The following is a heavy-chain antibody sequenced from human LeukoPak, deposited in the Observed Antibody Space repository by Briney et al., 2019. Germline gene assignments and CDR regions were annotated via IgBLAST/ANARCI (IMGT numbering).Heavy chain of an antibody. Sequence: PGGSLRLSCAASGFMFRSYSMNWVRQAPGKGLEWVSYISSSSSSIYYADSVKGRFTISRDNAKNSLYLQMNSLRAEDTAVYYCARGAEAWAFGYYYYYMDVWGKGTTVTVSS. J-gene: IGHJ6*03. V-gene: IGHV3-48*04. CDR2: ISSSSSSI. D-gene: IGHD3-16*01. CDR3: ARGAEAWAFGYYYYYMDV. CDR1: GFMFRSYS.